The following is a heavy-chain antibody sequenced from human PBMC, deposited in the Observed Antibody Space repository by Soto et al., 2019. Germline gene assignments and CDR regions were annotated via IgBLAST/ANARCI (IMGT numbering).Heavy chain of an antibody. V-gene: IGHV1-46*01. CDR1: GYTFTSYY. D-gene: IGHD3-10*01. CDR3: ARGLWFGELLFSGGNFDY. Sequence: ASVKVSCKASGYTFTSYYMHWVRQAPGQGLEWMGIINPSGGSTSYAQKFQGRVTMTRDTSTSTVYMELSSLRSEDTAVYYCARGLWFGELLFSGGNFDYWGQGTLVTVSS. J-gene: IGHJ4*02. CDR2: INPSGGST.